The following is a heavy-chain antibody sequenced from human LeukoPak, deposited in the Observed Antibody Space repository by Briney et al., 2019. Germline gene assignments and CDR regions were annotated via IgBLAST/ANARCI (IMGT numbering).Heavy chain of an antibody. CDR3: ARESLYCSSTSCLPEV. Sequence: SQTLSLTCTVSGVSISSGGYYWSWIRQHPGKGLEWIGNIYYSGITYYNPSLKSRVTISVDTSKNQFSLKLSSETAADTAVYYCARESLYCSSTSCLPEVWGKGTTVIVSS. CDR1: GVSISSGGYY. D-gene: IGHD2-2*01. V-gene: IGHV4-31*03. CDR2: IYYSGIT. J-gene: IGHJ6*04.